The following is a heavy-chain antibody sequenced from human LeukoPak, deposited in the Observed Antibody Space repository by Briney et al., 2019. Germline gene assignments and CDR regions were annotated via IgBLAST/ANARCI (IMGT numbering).Heavy chain of an antibody. J-gene: IGHJ4*02. Sequence: GGSLRLSCATSGFNFSDSRMTWVRQPPGKGLQWLSYISHSGSTTYYADSVKGRFTISRDDAENSLYLQMNSLRAEDSAVYYCVRVRIASRYFDYWGQGTLVTVSS. CDR1: GFNFSDSR. CDR2: ISHSGSTT. D-gene: IGHD2-15*01. V-gene: IGHV3-48*04. CDR3: VRVRIASRYFDY.